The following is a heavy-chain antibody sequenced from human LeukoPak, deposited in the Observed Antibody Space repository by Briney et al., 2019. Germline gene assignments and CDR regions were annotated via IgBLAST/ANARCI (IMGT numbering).Heavy chain of an antibody. CDR2: INPNTGGT. CDR1: GYTFTGYS. CDR3: ARDGPLTTDFDY. J-gene: IGHJ4*02. V-gene: IGHV1-2*02. D-gene: IGHD4/OR15-4a*01. Sequence: GASVEVSCKASGYTFTGYSLDWVRQAPGQGLEWMGSINPNTGGTNYAQKFQGRVTTTRDTSISAAYMELRGLRSDDTAVYYCARDGPLTTDFDYWGQGTLVTVSS.